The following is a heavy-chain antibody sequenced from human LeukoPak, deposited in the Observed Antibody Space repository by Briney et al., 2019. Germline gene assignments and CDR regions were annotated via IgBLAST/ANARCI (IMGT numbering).Heavy chain of an antibody. D-gene: IGHD3-22*01. CDR3: ASDSSGHYKFDY. CDR1: GGSFSGYY. V-gene: IGHV4-34*01. CDR2: INHSGST. J-gene: IGHJ4*02. Sequence: SETLSLTCAVYGGSFSGYYWSWIRQPPGKGLEWIGEINHSGSTNYNPSLKSRVTISVDTSKNQFSLKLSSVTAADTAVYYCASDSSGHYKFDYWGQGTLVTVSS.